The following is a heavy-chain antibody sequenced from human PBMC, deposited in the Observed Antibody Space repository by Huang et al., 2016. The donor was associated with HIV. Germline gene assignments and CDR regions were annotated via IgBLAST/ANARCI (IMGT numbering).Heavy chain of an antibody. CDR2: IKPGGPS. CDR3: ARRPTPSYYDTWSLSPVEEDFFYFNMDL. CDR1: GASFTTYF. Sequence: QVRLEQWGEGVVKPSDTLSLTCAVYGASFTTYFWSWIRQSPVKVLQWIGEIKPGGPSNYNPVFQSRGMMSVDTPKKQFSWSLRDMTAADAAIYDCARRPTPSYYDTWSLSPVEEDFFYFNMDLWGRGTPVIVSS. D-gene: IGHD3-3*01. V-gene: IGHV4-34*02. J-gene: IGHJ6*03.